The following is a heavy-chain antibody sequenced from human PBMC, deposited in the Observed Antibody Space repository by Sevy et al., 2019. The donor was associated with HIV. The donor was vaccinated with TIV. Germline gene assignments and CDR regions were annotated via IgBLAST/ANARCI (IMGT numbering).Heavy chain of an antibody. D-gene: IGHD3-10*01. CDR2: INPSGGST. CDR1: GYTFTSYY. J-gene: IGHJ4*02. V-gene: IGHV1-46*03. CDR3: ARQGSGVELLWFRESDVSHFDY. Sequence: ASVKVSCKASGYTFTSYYMHWVRQAPGQGLEWMGIINPSGGSTSYAQKFQGRVTMTRDTSTSPVYMELSSLRSEDTAVYYCARQGSGVELLWFRESDVSHFDYWGQGTLVTVSS.